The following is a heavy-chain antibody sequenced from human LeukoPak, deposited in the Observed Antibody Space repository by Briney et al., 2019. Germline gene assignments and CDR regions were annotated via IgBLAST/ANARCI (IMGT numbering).Heavy chain of an antibody. D-gene: IGHD1-26*01. Sequence: GGSLRLSCAASGFTFSSYGMHWVRQAPGKGLEWVAFIRYDGSNKYYADSVKGRFTISRDNSKNTLYLQMNSLRAEDTAVYYCAKGAKGATRYNWFDPRGQGTLVTVSS. CDR3: AKGAKGATRYNWFDP. V-gene: IGHV3-30*02. CDR2: IRYDGSNK. CDR1: GFTFSSYG. J-gene: IGHJ5*02.